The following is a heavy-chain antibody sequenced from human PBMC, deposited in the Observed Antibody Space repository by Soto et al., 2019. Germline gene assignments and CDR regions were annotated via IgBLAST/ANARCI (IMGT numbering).Heavy chain of an antibody. J-gene: IGHJ6*02. CDR3: XSPYYYDSSGYYDPMDV. CDR1: GGSISISSYY. D-gene: IGHD3-22*01. Sequence: SETLSLTCSVSGGSISISSYYWGWIRQPPGKGLEWIGSIYYSGSTYYNPSLKSRVTISVDTSKNQFSLKLSSVTAADTAVYYCXSPYYYDSSGYYDPMDVWGQGTTVTVSS. CDR2: IYYSGST. V-gene: IGHV4-39*01.